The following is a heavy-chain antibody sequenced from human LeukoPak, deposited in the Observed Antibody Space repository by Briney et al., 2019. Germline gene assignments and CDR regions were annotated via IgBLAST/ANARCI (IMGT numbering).Heavy chain of an antibody. Sequence: GASVKVSCKASGGTFSSYAISWVRQAPGQGLEWMGGIIPIFGTANYAQKFQGRVTITTDESTSTAYMELSSLRSEDTAVYYCARGERGYSYVTHYWGQGTLVTVSS. CDR3: ARGERGYSYVTHY. CDR1: GGTFSSYA. CDR2: IIPIFGTA. J-gene: IGHJ4*02. V-gene: IGHV1-69*05. D-gene: IGHD5-18*01.